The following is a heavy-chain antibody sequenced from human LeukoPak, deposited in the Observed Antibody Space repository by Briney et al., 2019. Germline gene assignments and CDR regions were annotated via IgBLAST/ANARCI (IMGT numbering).Heavy chain of an antibody. Sequence: GESLQISCKGSGYSFTSYWIAWVRQMPGKGLEWMGIIYPGDSDTRYSPSFQGQVTISFDKSVSAAYLQWSSLKASDTAMYYCASPPTRECSSISCPLSYWGQGTLVTVSS. V-gene: IGHV5-51*01. J-gene: IGHJ4*02. CDR3: ASPPTRECSSISCPLSY. CDR2: IYPGDSDT. CDR1: GYSFTSYW. D-gene: IGHD2-2*01.